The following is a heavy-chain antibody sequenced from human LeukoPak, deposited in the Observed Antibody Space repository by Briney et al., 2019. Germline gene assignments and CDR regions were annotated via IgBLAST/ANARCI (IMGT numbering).Heavy chain of an antibody. D-gene: IGHD3-10*01. Sequence: SETLSLTCTVSDGSITSSIDYWGWIRQPPGKGLEWIGTIYYTGTTYYNPSLKSRVTMSVDTSKNQFSLKLSSVTAADAAVYYCARDRARVRGFYYYYGLDVWGQGTTVTVSS. CDR1: DGSITSSIDY. CDR3: ARDRARVRGFYYYYGLDV. J-gene: IGHJ6*01. CDR2: IYYTGTT. V-gene: IGHV4-39*07.